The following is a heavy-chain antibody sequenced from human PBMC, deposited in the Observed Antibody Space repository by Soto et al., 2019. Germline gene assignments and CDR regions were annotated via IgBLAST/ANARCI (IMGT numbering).Heavy chain of an antibody. CDR3: AHRRGYNCWSAYFTGIQGAFDI. CDR2: IYWDDDK. V-gene: IGHV2-5*02. J-gene: IGHJ3*02. Sequence: QITLKESGPTLVKPTQTLTLTCIFSGFSLSTSGEGVGWIRQPPGKALEWLAFIYWDDDKRYSPSLRTRLTITKDTSKNQVVLTITNMDPVDTATYYCAHRRGYNCWSAYFTGIQGAFDIWGQWTMVGFSS. D-gene: IGHD3-3*01. CDR1: GFSLSTSGEG.